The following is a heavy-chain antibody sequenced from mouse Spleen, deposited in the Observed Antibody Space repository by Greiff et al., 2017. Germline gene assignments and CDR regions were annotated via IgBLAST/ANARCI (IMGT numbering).Heavy chain of an antibody. D-gene: IGHD1-1*01. CDR2: INYDGSST. V-gene: IGHV5-16*01. J-gene: IGHJ4*01. CDR3: ARDSDYGSSPFYAMDY. CDR1: GFTFSDYY. Sequence: EVKLMESEGGLVQPGSSMKLSCTASGFTFSDYYMAWVRQVPEKGLEWVANINYDGSSTYYLDSLKSRFIISRDNAKNILYLQMSSLKSEDTATYYCARDSDYGSSPFYAMDYWGQGTSVTVSS.